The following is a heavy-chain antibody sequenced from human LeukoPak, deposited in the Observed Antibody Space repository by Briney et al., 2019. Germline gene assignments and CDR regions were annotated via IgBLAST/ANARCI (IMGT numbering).Heavy chain of an antibody. CDR1: GYTFTGYY. V-gene: IGHV1-69*13. Sequence: SVKVSCKASGYTFTGYYMHWVRQAPGQGLEWMGGVIPVLGTTNYAQTFQNKVTITADESTSTTYMELSSLTSEDTAVYYCATSGGDYYYYSLDVWGKGTPVTISS. J-gene: IGHJ6*03. CDR3: ATSGGDYYYYSLDV. CDR2: VIPVLGTT. D-gene: IGHD3-10*01.